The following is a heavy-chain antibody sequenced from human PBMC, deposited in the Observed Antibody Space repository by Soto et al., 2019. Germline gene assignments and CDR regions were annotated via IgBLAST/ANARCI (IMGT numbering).Heavy chain of an antibody. CDR2: ISSSSSTI. CDR3: EIGGAYKIDY. CDR1: GFTLSSYS. D-gene: IGHD1-20*01. J-gene: IGHJ4*02. V-gene: IGHV3-48*02. Sequence: EVQLVESGGGLVQPGGSLRLSCAASGFTLSSYSMNWVRQAPGKGLERVSYISSSSSTIYYADSVKGRFTISRDNAKNSLWLQLNSLREEDTSVYYCEIGGAYKIDYWGQGTLVTVSS.